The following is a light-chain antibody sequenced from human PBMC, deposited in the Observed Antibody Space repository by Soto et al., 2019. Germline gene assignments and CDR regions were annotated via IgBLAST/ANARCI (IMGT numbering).Light chain of an antibody. J-gene: IGLJ1*01. CDR1: SSDVGGYNY. CDR3: CSYAGSPRYV. Sequence: QSALTQPRSVSGSPGQSVTISCTGTSSDVGGYNYVSWYQQHPGKAPKVMIYGVSERPSGVPDLFSGSKSVNTASLTIAGLQAEDEAYYYCCSYAGSPRYVFGTGTKLTVL. V-gene: IGLV2-11*01. CDR2: GVS.